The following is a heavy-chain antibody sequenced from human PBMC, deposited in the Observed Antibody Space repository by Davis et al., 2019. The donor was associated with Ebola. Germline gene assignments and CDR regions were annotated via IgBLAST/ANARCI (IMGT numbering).Heavy chain of an antibody. Sequence: ASVKVSCKVSGYTLTELSIHWVRQATGQGLEWMGWMNPNSGNTGYAQKFQGRVTMTRENSMSTAYMELSSLRSEDTAVYFCARGGVAYSDLDYWGQGTLVAVSS. CDR2: MNPNSGNT. V-gene: IGHV1-8*01. CDR3: ARGGVAYSDLDY. D-gene: IGHD2-21*01. CDR1: GYTLTELS. J-gene: IGHJ4*02.